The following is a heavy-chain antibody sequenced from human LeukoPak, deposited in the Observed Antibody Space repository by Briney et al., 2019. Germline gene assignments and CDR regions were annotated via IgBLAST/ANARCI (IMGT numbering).Heavy chain of an antibody. CDR1: GGSISSSSYY. Sequence: SETLSLTCTVSGGSISSSSYYWGWIRQPPGKGLGWIGSIYYSGSTYYNPSLKSRVTISVDTSKNQFSLKLSSVTAADTAVYYCARDFQQSFDYWGQGTLVTVSS. CDR3: ARDFQQSFDY. V-gene: IGHV4-39*07. J-gene: IGHJ4*02. D-gene: IGHD6-13*01. CDR2: IYYSGST.